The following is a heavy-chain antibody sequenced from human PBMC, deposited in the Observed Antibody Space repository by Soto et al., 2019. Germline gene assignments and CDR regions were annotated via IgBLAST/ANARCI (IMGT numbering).Heavy chain of an antibody. CDR1: GGTFSSYA. CDR3: AILLKAAAGTRWNGMDV. CDR2: IIPIFGTA. D-gene: IGHD6-13*01. V-gene: IGHV1-69*01. J-gene: IGHJ6*02. Sequence: QVQLVQSGAEVKKPGSSVKVSCKASGGTFSSYAISWVRQAPGQGLEWMGGIIPIFGTANYAQKFQGRVTITADESTSTAYMELSSLRSEYTAVYYCAILLKAAAGTRWNGMDVWGQGTTVTVSS.